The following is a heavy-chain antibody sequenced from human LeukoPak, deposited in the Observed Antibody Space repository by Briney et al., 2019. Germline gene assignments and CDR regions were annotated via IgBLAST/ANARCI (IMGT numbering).Heavy chain of an antibody. CDR3: ARETTTMIVVVITELGAFDI. CDR1: GGSISSYY. V-gene: IGHV4-59*12. CDR2: IYYSGST. J-gene: IGHJ3*02. D-gene: IGHD3-22*01. Sequence: SETLSLTCTVSGGSISSYYWSWIRQPPGKGLEWIGYIYYSGSTYYNPSLKSRVTISVDTSKNQFSLKLSSVTAADTAVYYCARETTTMIVVVITELGAFDIWGQGTMVTVSS.